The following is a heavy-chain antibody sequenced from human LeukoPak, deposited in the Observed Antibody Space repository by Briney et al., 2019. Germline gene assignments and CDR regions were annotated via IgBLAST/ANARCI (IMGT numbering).Heavy chain of an antibody. Sequence: GASVKVSCKASGYTFTSYGISWVRQAPGQGLEWMGWISAFNGNANYAQKLQGRVTMTPDTSTSTAYMELRSLRSDDTAVYYCVRDGPDIVVVPAARLTAFDIWGQGTMVTVSS. CDR3: VRDGPDIVVVPAARLTAFDI. D-gene: IGHD2-2*01. J-gene: IGHJ3*02. CDR1: GYTFTSYG. CDR2: ISAFNGNA. V-gene: IGHV1-18*01.